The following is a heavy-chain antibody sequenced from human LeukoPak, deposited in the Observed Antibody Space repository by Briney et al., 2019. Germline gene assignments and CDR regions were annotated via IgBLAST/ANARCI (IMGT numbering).Heavy chain of an antibody. V-gene: IGHV3-74*01. CDR2: INGDGSST. CDR1: GFTLSSYS. CDR3: ARDDYGGLNY. Sequence: GGSLRLSGAASGFTLSSYSMHWVRQAPGKGLVWVSRINGDGSSTSYADSVKGRFTISRDNAKNTLYMQMNSLRAEDTAVYYCARDDYGGLNYWGQGTLVTVSS. D-gene: IGHD4-23*01. J-gene: IGHJ4*02.